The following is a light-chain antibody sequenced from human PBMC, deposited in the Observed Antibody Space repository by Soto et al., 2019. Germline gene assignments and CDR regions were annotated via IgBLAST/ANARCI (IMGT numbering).Light chain of an antibody. V-gene: IGLV2-8*01. Sequence: QSVLTQPPSASGSPGQSVTISCTGTSSDVGGYNYVSWYQQHPGKAPKLMIYEVSKRPSGVPDRFSGSKSGNTASLTLSGLQVEDEADYYCSSFEASNNLLFGGGTKVTVL. CDR2: EVS. CDR3: SSFEASNNLL. J-gene: IGLJ2*01. CDR1: SSDVGGYNY.